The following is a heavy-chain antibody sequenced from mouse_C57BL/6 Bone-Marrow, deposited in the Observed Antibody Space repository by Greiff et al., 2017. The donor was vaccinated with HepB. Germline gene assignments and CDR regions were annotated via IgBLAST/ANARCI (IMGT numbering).Heavy chain of an antibody. CDR2: IDPENGDT. D-gene: IGHD1-1*01. CDR1: GFNIKDAY. J-gene: IGHJ2*01. V-gene: IGHV14-4*01. Sequence: EVQLQQSGAELVRPGASVKLSCTASGFNIKDAYMHWVKQRPEQGLEWIGWIDPENGDTEYASKFQGKATIAADTSSNTAYLQSSSLTSEDTAVYYCTRGTTVDFDYWGQGTTLTVSS. CDR3: TRGTTVDFDY.